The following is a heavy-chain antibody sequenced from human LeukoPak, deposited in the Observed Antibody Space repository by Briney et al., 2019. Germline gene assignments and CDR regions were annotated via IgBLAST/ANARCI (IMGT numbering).Heavy chain of an antibody. CDR2: ISGGGERT. CDR1: GLVFSNTA. J-gene: IGHJ5*02. Sequence: GGSLRLSXAASGLVFSNTAMNWARHSPGRGLEGLSAISGGGERTFYADPVRGRFTISRDNSRNTLYLQMNNLRVDDTATYYCGKDGGQYSSGPEFDPRGQGALVIVSS. D-gene: IGHD6-19*01. V-gene: IGHV3-23*01. CDR3: GKDGGQYSSGPEFDP.